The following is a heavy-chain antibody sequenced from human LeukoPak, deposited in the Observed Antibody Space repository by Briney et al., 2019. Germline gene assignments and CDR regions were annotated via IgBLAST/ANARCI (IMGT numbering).Heavy chain of an antibody. CDR1: GFTFSSYA. Sequence: GRSLRLSCAASGFTFSSYAMHWVRQAPDKGLEWVADISYDGSNKYYADSVKGRFTISRDNSKNTLYLQMNSLRAEDTAVYYCAREAHIVWQQLVNYFDYWGQGTLVTVSS. CDR2: ISYDGSNK. CDR3: AREAHIVWQQLVNYFDY. J-gene: IGHJ4*02. D-gene: IGHD6-13*01. V-gene: IGHV3-30-3*01.